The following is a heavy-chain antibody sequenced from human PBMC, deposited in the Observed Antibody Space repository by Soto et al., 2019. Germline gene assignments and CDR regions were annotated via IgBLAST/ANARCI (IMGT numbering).Heavy chain of an antibody. D-gene: IGHD3-9*01. Sequence: QVQLQESGPGLVKPAETLSLTCTVSGDSNSSYYWSWIRQSPGKGLEWIGYISYSGSTTYNPSLKRRTTIXLXTXXNQFSLTLDSVTAADTAVYYCARARNFLTGYYKGGFYYFDHWGQGTLVTVSS. V-gene: IGHV4-59*01. CDR3: ARARNFLTGYYKGGFYYFDH. J-gene: IGHJ4*02. CDR2: ISYSGST. CDR1: GDSNSSYY.